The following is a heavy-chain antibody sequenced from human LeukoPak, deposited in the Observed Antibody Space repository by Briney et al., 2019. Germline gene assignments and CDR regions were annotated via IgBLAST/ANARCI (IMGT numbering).Heavy chain of an antibody. CDR2: INPSGGST. CDR1: GYTFTSYY. V-gene: IGHV1-46*01. D-gene: IGHD4-23*01. J-gene: IGHJ4*02. CDR3: ARGRSDYGGNFYFDY. Sequence: ASVKVSCKASGYTFTSYYVHWVRQAPGQGLEWIGIINPSGGSTSYAQKFQGRVTMTRDTSTSTVYMELSSLRSEDTAVYYCARGRSDYGGNFYFDYWGQGTLVTVSS.